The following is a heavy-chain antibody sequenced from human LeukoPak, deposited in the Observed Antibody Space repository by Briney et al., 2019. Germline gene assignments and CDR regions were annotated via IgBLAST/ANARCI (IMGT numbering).Heavy chain of an antibody. CDR3: ARSLRYDYSSGSGDV. D-gene: IGHD6-19*01. V-gene: IGHV3-7*03. Sequence: GGSLRLSCAASGFTFSSYWMSWVRQAPGKGLERVANIKQDGSEKYYVDSVKGRFTISRDNAKNSLYLQMNSLRAEDTAVYYCARSLRYDYSSGSGDVWGKGTTVTVSS. CDR1: GFTFSSYW. CDR2: IKQDGSEK. J-gene: IGHJ6*04.